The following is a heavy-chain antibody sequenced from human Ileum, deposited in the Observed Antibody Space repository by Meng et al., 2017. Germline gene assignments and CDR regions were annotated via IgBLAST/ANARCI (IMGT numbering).Heavy chain of an antibody. CDR3: ATNNGRDVYSFDY. CDR1: GCPFSSYY. V-gene: IGHV4-59*01. J-gene: IGHJ4*02. Sequence: SETLSLTCTVSGCPFSSYYWSWFRQSPGKGLEWIAYVYYSGARHYSPSPQSRVTISPDTSKNQVSLRLTSVTAAYTAVYYCATNNGRDVYSFDYWGQGTLVTVSS. D-gene: IGHD1/OR15-1a*01. CDR2: VYYSGAR.